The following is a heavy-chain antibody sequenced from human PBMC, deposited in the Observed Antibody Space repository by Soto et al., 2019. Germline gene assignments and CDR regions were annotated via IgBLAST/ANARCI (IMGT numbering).Heavy chain of an antibody. CDR3: ARYLRDIVVVPGAFDI. CDR2: ITPFNGNT. V-gene: IGHV1-45*02. D-gene: IGHD2-2*01. Sequence: SVKVSCKASGYTFTYRYLHWVRQAPGQALEWMGWITPFNGNTNYAQKFQDRVTITRDTSVSTAYMELSSLRSEDTAMYYCARYLRDIVVVPGAFDICGQGTIVTV. CDR1: GYTFTYRY. J-gene: IGHJ3*02.